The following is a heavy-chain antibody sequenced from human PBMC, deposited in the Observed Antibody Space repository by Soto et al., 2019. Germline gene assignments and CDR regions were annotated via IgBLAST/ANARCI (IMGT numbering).Heavy chain of an antibody. CDR1: GGSISSGDYY. V-gene: IGHV4-30-4*01. CDR2: IYYSGST. J-gene: IGHJ5*02. Sequence: SETLSLTCTVSGGSISSGDYYWSRIRQPPGKGLERIGYIYYSGSTYYNPSLKSRVTISVDTSKNQFSLKLSSVTAADTAVYYCSRDRGYCSGGSCYTNWFDPWGQGTLVTVSS. D-gene: IGHD2-15*01. CDR3: SRDRGYCSGGSCYTNWFDP.